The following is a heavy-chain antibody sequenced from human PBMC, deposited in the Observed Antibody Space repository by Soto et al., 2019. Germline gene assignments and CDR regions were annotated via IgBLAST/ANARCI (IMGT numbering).Heavy chain of an antibody. Sequence: QVQLVQSGAEVKKPGASVKVSCKASGYIFNTYGISWVRQAPGQGLEWMGWINIYNGNTDYAQEFQGRVTMTTDTSTTTSSMELRSLRSDDTAVYYCARAIAGGYGHTTLDYWGQGTLVTVS. V-gene: IGHV1-18*01. CDR1: GYIFNTYG. D-gene: IGHD3-16*01. J-gene: IGHJ4*02. CDR3: ARAIAGGYGHTTLDY. CDR2: INIYNGNT.